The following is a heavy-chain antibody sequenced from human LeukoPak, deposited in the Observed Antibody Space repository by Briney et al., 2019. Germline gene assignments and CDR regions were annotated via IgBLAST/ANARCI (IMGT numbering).Heavy chain of an antibody. CDR1: GGSISSYY. Sequence: SETLSLTCTVSGGSISSYYWSWIRQPPGKGLEWIGYIYYSGSTNYNPSLKSRVTISVDTSKNQFSLKLSSVTAADTAVYYCARGCEYSGCFDYWGQGTLVTVSS. CDR2: IYYSGST. J-gene: IGHJ4*02. D-gene: IGHD6-6*01. V-gene: IGHV4-59*01. CDR3: ARGCEYSGCFDY.